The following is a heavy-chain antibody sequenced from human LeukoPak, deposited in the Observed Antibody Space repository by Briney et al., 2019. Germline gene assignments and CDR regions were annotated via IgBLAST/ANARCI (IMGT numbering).Heavy chain of an antibody. CDR2: TIPIFGTA. D-gene: IGHD4-17*01. CDR1: GGTFSSSA. CDR3: AKERTTVTDY. V-gene: IGHV1-69*05. Sequence: SVRVSCKAPGGTFSSSAISWVRQAPGQGLEWMGRTIPIFGTANNAQKFQGRGTITTDQSTSTAYMEVRSLRSEDTAVYYCAKERTTVTDYWGQGTLVTVSS. J-gene: IGHJ4*02.